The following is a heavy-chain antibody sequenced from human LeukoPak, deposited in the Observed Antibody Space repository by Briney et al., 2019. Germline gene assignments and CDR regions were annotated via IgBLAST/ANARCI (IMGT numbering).Heavy chain of an antibody. V-gene: IGHV4-59*08. J-gene: IGHJ3*02. Sequence: SETLSLTCTVSGGSIGSNYWTWIRQPPGKGLEYIGYIYYTGGTNYNPSLKSRVTISVDTSKNQFSLKLSSVTAADTAVYYCARQDSSGWYPDAFDIWGQGTMVTVSS. CDR3: ARQDSSGWYPDAFDI. CDR1: GGSIGSNY. D-gene: IGHD6-19*01. CDR2: IYYTGGT.